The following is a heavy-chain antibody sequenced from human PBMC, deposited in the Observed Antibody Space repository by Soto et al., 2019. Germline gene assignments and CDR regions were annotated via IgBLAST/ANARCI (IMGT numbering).Heavy chain of an antibody. Sequence: ASVKVSCKASGYTFTSYGISWVRQAPGQGLEWIGWISAYNGNTNYAQKLQGRVSLTRDTSASIVYLELSSLKSEDTAIYYCARLGYFRNGPSYYYPFYYWGQGRLVTVSS. CDR1: GYTFTSYG. V-gene: IGHV1-18*01. CDR3: ARLGYFRNGPSYYYPFYY. CDR2: ISAYNGNT. J-gene: IGHJ4*02. D-gene: IGHD3-22*01.